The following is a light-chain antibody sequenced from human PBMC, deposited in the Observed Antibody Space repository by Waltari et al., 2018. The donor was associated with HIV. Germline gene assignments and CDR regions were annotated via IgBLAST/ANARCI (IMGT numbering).Light chain of an antibody. J-gene: IGLJ3*02. CDR3: CSYAGMYTWV. V-gene: IGLV2-11*01. Sequence: QSSLTQPRSVSGSPGQSVTISCSGTSSDVGSYNYVSWYHQHPGQAPKVMIYDVSKRPSGVPDRFSGSKSGKTASLTISGLQAEDEADYYCCSYAGMYTWVFGGGTKLTVL. CDR1: SSDVGSYNY. CDR2: DVS.